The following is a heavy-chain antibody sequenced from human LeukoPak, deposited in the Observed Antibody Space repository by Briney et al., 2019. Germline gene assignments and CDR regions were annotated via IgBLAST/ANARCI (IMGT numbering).Heavy chain of an antibody. CDR1: GFTFSSYA. CDR3: AITFGGVIAMGLDY. Sequence: PGGSLRLSCAASGFTFSSYAMSCVRQAPGKGLEWVSAISGSGGSTYYADSVKGRFTISRDNSKDTLYLQMNSLRAEDTAVYYCAITFGGVIAMGLDYWGQGTLVTVSS. V-gene: IGHV3-23*01. D-gene: IGHD3-16*02. CDR2: ISGSGGST. J-gene: IGHJ4*02.